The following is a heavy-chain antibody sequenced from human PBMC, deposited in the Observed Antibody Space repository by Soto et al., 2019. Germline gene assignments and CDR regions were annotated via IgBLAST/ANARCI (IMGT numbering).Heavy chain of an antibody. Sequence: SETLSLTCAVYGGSFSGYYWSWIRQPPGKGLEWIGEINHSGSTNYNPSLKSRVTISVDTSKNQFSLKLSSVTAADTAVYYCARQTLYCSSTSCYSYYYYMDVWGKGTTVTVSS. D-gene: IGHD2-2*01. J-gene: IGHJ6*03. V-gene: IGHV4-34*01. CDR1: GGSFSGYY. CDR2: INHSGST. CDR3: ARQTLYCSSTSCYSYYYYMDV.